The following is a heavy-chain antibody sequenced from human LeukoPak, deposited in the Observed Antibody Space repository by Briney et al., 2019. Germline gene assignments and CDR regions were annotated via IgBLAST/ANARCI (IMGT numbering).Heavy chain of an antibody. D-gene: IGHD5-18*01. CDR1: GGSIGTGGYY. Sequence: SETLSLTCTVSGGSIGTGGYYWTWIRQHPGKGLEWIGYIYNSGTTYYNPSLESRVTISGDTSKNQFSLKLSSVTAADTAVYYCARTAGWSYGFDYWGQGTLVTVSS. J-gene: IGHJ4*02. V-gene: IGHV4-31*03. CDR2: IYNSGTT. CDR3: ARTAGWSYGFDY.